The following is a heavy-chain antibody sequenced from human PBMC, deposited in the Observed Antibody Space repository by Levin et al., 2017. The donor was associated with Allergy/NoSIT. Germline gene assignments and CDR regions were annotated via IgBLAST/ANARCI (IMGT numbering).Heavy chain of an antibody. CDR2: IFWDDDK. J-gene: IGHJ4*02. Sequence: VSGPTLVKPTQTLTLTCTFSGFSLSTSGVGVGWIRQPPGKALEWLALIFWDDDKRYKSSLKSRLTISKDTSKNQVVLTMTNVDPADTATYYCEYSLLVQGAFNQWGQGTLVTVSS. CDR3: EYSLLVQGAFNQ. CDR1: GFSLSTSGVG. V-gene: IGHV2-5*02. D-gene: IGHD3-10*01.